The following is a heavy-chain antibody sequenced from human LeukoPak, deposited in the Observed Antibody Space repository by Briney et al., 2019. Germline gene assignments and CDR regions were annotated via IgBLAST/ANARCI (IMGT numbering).Heavy chain of an antibody. D-gene: IGHD3-10*01. Sequence: GGSLRLSCSASGFTFSSYAMHWVRQAPDKGLQWVAVISSDGYRTDYPDSVRGRFTISRDNFKNTVDLQMISVTAEDTAMYFCAKGLGTGSVLARPLHYWGQGTLVTVSS. V-gene: IGHV3-30*04. J-gene: IGHJ4*02. CDR3: AKGLGTGSVLARPLHY. CDR2: ISSDGYRT. CDR1: GFTFSSYA.